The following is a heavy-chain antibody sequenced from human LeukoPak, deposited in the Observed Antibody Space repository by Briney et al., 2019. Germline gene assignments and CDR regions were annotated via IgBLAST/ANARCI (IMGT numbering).Heavy chain of an antibody. J-gene: IGHJ4*02. V-gene: IGHV3-30*18. CDR3: AKDSLRYCSGGSCYDFDY. CDR2: ISYDGSNK. CDR1: GFTFSSYG. Sequence: GGSLRLSCAASGFTFSSYGMHWVRQAPGKGLEWVAVISYDGSNKYYAASVKGRFTISRDNSKNTLYLQMNSLRAEDTAVYYCAKDSLRYCSGGSCYDFDYWGQGTLVTVSS. D-gene: IGHD2-15*01.